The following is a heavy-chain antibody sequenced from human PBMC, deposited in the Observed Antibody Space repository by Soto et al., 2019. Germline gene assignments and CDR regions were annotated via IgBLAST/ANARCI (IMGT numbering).Heavy chain of an antibody. CDR2: IYPGDSDT. Sequence: GESLKISCKGSGYSFTSYWIGWVRQMPGKGLEWMGIIYPGDSDTRYSPSFQGQVTISADKSISTAYLQWSSLKASDTAMYYCGRLGFIQYYYYYMDVWGKGTPVTVSS. V-gene: IGHV5-51*01. J-gene: IGHJ6*03. CDR1: GYSFTSYW. CDR3: GRLGFIQYYYYYMDV. D-gene: IGHD3-16*01.